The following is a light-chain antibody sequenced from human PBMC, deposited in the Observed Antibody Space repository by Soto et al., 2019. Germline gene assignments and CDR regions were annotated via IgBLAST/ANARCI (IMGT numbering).Light chain of an antibody. CDR1: SSDVGGYNF. CDR2: EVS. CDR3: SSFAGSRNVNV. V-gene: IGLV2-8*01. Sequence: QSVLNQPPSASGSPGQSVTISCTGASSDVGGYNFVSWYQHHPGKAPKVIIYEVSKRPSGVPDRFSGSKSGNTASLTVSGLQAEDEAVYYCSSFAGSRNVNVFGGGTKLTVL. J-gene: IGLJ2*01.